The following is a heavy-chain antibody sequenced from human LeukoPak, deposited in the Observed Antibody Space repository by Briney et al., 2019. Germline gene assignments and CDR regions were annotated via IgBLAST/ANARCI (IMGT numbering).Heavy chain of an antibody. D-gene: IGHD5-24*01. J-gene: IGHJ4*02. CDR2: IFYSGST. V-gene: IGHV4-59*01. Sequence: PSETLSLTCTVSGGPISSYYWSWIRQPPGKGLEWIGYIFYSGSTNYNPSLKSRVTISVDTSKNQFSLKLSSVTAADTAVYYCARAGEMAFDYWGQGTLVTVSS. CDR3: ARAGEMAFDY. CDR1: GGPISSYY.